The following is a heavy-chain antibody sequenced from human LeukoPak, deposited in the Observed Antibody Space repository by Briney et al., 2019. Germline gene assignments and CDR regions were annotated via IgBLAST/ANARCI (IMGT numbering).Heavy chain of an antibody. Sequence: SETLSLTCTVSGGSISNYNYYWGWIRQPQGKGLEWIGSIYYSGSTYYNPSLKSRVTISVDTSKNQFSLKLSSVTAADTAVYYCARHYYDFWSGYYGPWFDPWGQGTLVTVSS. V-gene: IGHV4-39*01. CDR1: GGSISNYNYY. CDR3: ARHYYDFWSGYYGPWFDP. CDR2: IYYSGST. D-gene: IGHD3-3*01. J-gene: IGHJ5*02.